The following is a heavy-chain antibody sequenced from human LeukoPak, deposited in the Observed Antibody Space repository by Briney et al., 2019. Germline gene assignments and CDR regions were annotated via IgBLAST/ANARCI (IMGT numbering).Heavy chain of an antibody. CDR1: GGSISSSSYY. V-gene: IGHV4-39*07. Sequence: SETLSLTCTVSGGSISSSSYYWGWIRQPPGKGLEWIGSIYYSGSTYYNPSLKSRVTMSVDTSKNQFSLKLSSVTAADTAVYYCVRELTYVDYWGQGTLVTVSS. CDR3: VRELTYVDY. CDR2: IYYSGST. J-gene: IGHJ4*02.